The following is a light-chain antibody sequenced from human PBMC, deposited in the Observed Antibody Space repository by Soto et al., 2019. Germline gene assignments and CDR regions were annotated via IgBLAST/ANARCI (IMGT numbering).Light chain of an antibody. CDR3: QQSYSTPYT. V-gene: IGKV1-39*01. CDR1: QSISSY. Sequence: DIQMTQSPSSLSASVGDRVTITCRASQSISSYLNWYQQKPGKTPKLLIYAASSLQIGVPSRFSGSGSGTDFTLGFSSLQPEDFATYYCQQSYSTPYTFGQGTKLEIK. J-gene: IGKJ2*01. CDR2: AAS.